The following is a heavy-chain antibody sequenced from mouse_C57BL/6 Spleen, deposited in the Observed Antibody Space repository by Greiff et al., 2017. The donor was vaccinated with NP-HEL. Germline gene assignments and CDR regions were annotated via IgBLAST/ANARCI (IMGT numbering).Heavy chain of an antibody. V-gene: IGHV1-64*01. CDR2: IHPNSGST. J-gene: IGHJ1*03. D-gene: IGHD2-4*01. CDR3: ARSAPYDYDVGWYFDV. Sequence: QVQLQQPGAELVKPGASVKLSCKASGYTFTSYWMHWVKQRPGQGLEWIGMIHPNSGSTNYNEKFKSKATLTVDKSSSTAYMQLSSLTSEDSAVYYCARSAPYDYDVGWYFDVWGTGTTVTVSS. CDR1: GYTFTSYW.